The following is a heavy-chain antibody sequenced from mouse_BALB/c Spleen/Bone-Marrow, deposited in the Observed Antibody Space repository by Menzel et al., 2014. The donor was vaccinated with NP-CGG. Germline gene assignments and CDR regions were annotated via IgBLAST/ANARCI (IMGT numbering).Heavy chain of an antibody. CDR2: INSNGGST. V-gene: IGHV5-6-2*01. CDR1: GFTFSSYY. CDR3: ARHGLYRYDIYAMDY. D-gene: IGHD2-14*01. J-gene: IGHJ4*01. Sequence: EVNVVESGGGLVKLGGSLKLSCAAPGFTFSSYYMSWVRQTPEKRLELVAAINSNGGSTYYPDTVKGRFTISRDNAKNTLYLQMSSLKSEDTALYYCARHGLYRYDIYAMDYWGQGTSVTVSS.